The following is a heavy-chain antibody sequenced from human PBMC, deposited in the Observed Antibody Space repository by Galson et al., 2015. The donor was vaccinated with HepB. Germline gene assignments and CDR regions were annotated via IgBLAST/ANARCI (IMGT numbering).Heavy chain of an antibody. J-gene: IGHJ5*02. CDR3: AKDYAVTTKSWFDP. Sequence: SVKVSCKGSGYKFANFGISWVRQAPRQGLEWMGWINTHNGDTNYARKFLGRVTMTIDTSTSTAYMELRNLRYDDTALYYCAKDYAVTTKSWFDPWGQGTLVTVSS. CDR1: GYKFANFG. V-gene: IGHV1-18*01. D-gene: IGHD4-17*01. CDR2: INTHNGDT.